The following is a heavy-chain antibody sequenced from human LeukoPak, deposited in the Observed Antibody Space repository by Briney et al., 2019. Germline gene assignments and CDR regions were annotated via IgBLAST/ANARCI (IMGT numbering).Heavy chain of an antibody. J-gene: IGHJ4*02. V-gene: IGHV3-23*01. CDR2: ISSSGDST. CDR1: GFTFSSYA. Sequence: GGSLRLSCAASGFTFSSYAMNWVRQAPGKGLEWVSGISSSGDSTHYTDSVKGRFTISRDNSKNTLSLQMNRLRAEDTAVYYCAKHLSGYYSPLDYWGQGTLVTVSS. CDR3: AKHLSGYYSPLDY. D-gene: IGHD3-22*01.